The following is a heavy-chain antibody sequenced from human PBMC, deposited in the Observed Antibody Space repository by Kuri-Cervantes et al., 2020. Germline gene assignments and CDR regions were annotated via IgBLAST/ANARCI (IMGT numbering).Heavy chain of an antibody. CDR1: GFTFSSYS. V-gene: IGHV3-30*02. D-gene: IGHD5-18*01. CDR2: IWYDGSNK. J-gene: IGHJ4*02. Sequence: GGSLRLSCAASGFTFSSYSMNWVRQAPGKGLEWVAVIWYDGSNKYYADSVKGRFTISRDNSKNTLYLQMNSLRAEDTAAYYCAKETTGYSYGNLDYWGQGTLVTVSS. CDR3: AKETTGYSYGNLDY.